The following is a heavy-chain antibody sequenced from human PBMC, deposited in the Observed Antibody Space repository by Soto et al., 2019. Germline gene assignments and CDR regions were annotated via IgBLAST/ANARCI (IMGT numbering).Heavy chain of an antibody. CDR3: ARDLFPVKGYSSSSFWWFDP. D-gene: IGHD6-6*01. Sequence: ASVKVSCKASGYTFTSYGISWVRQAPGQGLEWMGWISAYNGNTNYAQKLQGRVTMTTDTSTSTAYMELRSLRSDDTAVYYCARDLFPVKGYSSSSFWWFDPWGQGTLVTVSS. CDR2: ISAYNGNT. V-gene: IGHV1-18*01. CDR1: GYTFTSYG. J-gene: IGHJ5*02.